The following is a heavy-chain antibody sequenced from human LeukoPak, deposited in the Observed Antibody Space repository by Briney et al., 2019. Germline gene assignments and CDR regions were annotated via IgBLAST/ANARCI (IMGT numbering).Heavy chain of an antibody. CDR3: ARYLAASGTYFFDD. CDR2: IYYSGSA. D-gene: IGHD6-13*01. CDR1: GASISSYY. Sequence: SETLSLTCTVSGASISSYYWSWIRQPPGKRLDWIGYIYYSGSANYNPSLKSRVTISVDTSKNQFSLKLSSVTAADTAVYYCARYLAASGTYFFDDWGRGTLVTVSS. J-gene: IGHJ4*02. V-gene: IGHV4-59*01.